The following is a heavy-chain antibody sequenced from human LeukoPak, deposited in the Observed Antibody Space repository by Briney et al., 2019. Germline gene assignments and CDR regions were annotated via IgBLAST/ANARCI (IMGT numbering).Heavy chain of an antibody. Sequence: ASVKVSCKASGYTFTSYGISWVRQAPGQGLEWMGWISAYNGNTNYAQKLQGRVTMTTDASTSTAYMELRSLRSDDTAVYYCARDCSSTSCYPNWFDPWGQGTLVTVSS. CDR2: ISAYNGNT. D-gene: IGHD2-2*01. V-gene: IGHV1-18*01. CDR1: GYTFTSYG. J-gene: IGHJ5*02. CDR3: ARDCSSTSCYPNWFDP.